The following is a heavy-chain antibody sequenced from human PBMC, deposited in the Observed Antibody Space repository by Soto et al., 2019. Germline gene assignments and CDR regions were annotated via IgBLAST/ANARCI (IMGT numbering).Heavy chain of an antibody. D-gene: IGHD3-3*01. CDR1: GGTFSSYA. J-gene: IGHJ6*02. CDR2: IIPIFGTA. V-gene: IGHV1-69*13. CDR3: ARGQSGFWSGYYFPPPYYYYYYGMDV. Sequence: SVKVSCKASGGTFSSYAISWVRQAPGQGLEWMGGIIPIFGTANYAQKFQGRVTITADESTSTAYMELSSLRSEDTAVYYCARGQSGFWSGYYFPPPYYYYYYGMDVWGQGTTVTVSS.